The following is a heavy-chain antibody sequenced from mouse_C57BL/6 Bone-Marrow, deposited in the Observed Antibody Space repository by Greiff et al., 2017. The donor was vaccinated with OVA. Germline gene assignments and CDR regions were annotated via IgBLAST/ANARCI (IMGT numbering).Heavy chain of an antibody. J-gene: IGHJ2*01. Sequence: EVQLHQSGPVLVKPGASVKMSCKASGYTFTDYYMNWVKQSHGKSLEWIGVINPYNGGTSYNQKFKGKATLTVDKSSRPAYMELNSLTSEDSAVYYCANGDVDYWGQGTTLTVSS. V-gene: IGHV1-19*01. CDR1: GYTFTDYY. CDR3: ANGDVDY. D-gene: IGHD4-1*02. CDR2: INPYNGGT.